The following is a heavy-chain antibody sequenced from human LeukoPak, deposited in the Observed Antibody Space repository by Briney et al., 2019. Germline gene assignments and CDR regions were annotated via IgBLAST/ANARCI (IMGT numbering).Heavy chain of an antibody. J-gene: IGHJ5*02. V-gene: IGHV1-8*01. Sequence: GASVKVSCKASGYTFTSYDINWVRQATGQGLEWMGWMNPNSGNTGYAQKFQGRVTMTRNTSISTAYMELSSLRSEDTAVYYCARSLPRRLPAPALFDPWGQGTLVTVSS. D-gene: IGHD2-21*02. CDR1: GYTFTSYD. CDR3: ARSLPRRLPAPALFDP. CDR2: MNPNSGNT.